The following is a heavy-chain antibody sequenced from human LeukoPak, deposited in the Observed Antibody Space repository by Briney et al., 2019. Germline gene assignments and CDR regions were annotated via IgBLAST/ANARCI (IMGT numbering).Heavy chain of an antibody. V-gene: IGHV1-18*01. J-gene: IGHJ4*02. Sequence: ASVKVSCKASGYTFSSYGISWVRQAPGQGLEWMGWISADNGNTKYADKLQGRVTMTTDTSTTTAYMELRSLRPDDTAVYYCARGVWWPHSGLDYWGRGTLVTVSS. CDR2: ISADNGNT. D-gene: IGHD4/OR15-4a*01. CDR1: GYTFSSYG. CDR3: ARGVWWPHSGLDY.